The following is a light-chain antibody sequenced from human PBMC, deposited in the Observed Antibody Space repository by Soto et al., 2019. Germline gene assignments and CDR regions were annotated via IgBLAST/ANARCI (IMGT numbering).Light chain of an antibody. CDR3: SSYTSSSTYV. Sequence: QSVLTQPASVSGSPGQSITISCTGTSSDAGGYNYVSWYQQHPGKAPKLMIYDVSNRPSGVSNRFSGSKSGNTASLTISGLQAEDEADYYCSSYTSSSTYVFGTGTK. V-gene: IGLV2-14*01. CDR2: DVS. CDR1: SSDAGGYNY. J-gene: IGLJ1*01.